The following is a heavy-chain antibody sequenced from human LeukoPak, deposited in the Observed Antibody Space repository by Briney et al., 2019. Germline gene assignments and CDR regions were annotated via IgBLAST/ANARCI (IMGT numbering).Heavy chain of an antibody. D-gene: IGHD3-10*01. CDR1: GGSISSSSYY. V-gene: IGHV4-39*01. CDR2: IYYSGST. CDR3: ARRSSMVRGVIRPAN. J-gene: IGHJ4*02. Sequence: SETLYLTCTVSGGSISSSSYYWGWIRQPPGKGLEWIGSIYYSGSTYYNPPLKSRVTISVDTSKNQFSLKLSSVTAADTAVYYCARRSSMVRGVIRPANWGQGTLVTVSS.